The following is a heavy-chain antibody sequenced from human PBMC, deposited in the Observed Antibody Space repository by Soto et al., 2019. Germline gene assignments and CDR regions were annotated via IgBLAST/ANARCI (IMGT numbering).Heavy chain of an antibody. CDR3: ATRVGATGRYFFDS. Sequence: HPGGSLRLSCAASGFTVSGNYMSWVRQAPGKGLEWVSVFYSVGGTYYADSVKGRFTISRDNSKITLYLQMNSLRAEDTAVYYCATRVGATGRYFFDSWGQGTLVTVS. CDR1: GFTVSGNY. CDR2: FYSVGGT. V-gene: IGHV3-53*01. J-gene: IGHJ4*02. D-gene: IGHD1-26*01.